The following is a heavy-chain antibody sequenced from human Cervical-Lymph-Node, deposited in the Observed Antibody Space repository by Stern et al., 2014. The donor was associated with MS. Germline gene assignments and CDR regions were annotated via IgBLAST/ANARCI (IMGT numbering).Heavy chain of an antibody. Sequence: QVQLVQSWAEVKQPGSSVKVSCKASGGTFSSYAISWVRQSPGQGCEWLGGIITIFGTANYAHKLLSRTTITADVCTTPAFKELRSLRSEDTAVYYCARGELKEGLVRGMDVWGQGTTVTVSS. CDR3: ARGELKEGLVRGMDV. D-gene: IGHD1-26*01. V-gene: IGHV1-69*01. J-gene: IGHJ6*02. CDR2: IITIFGTA. CDR1: GGTFSSYA.